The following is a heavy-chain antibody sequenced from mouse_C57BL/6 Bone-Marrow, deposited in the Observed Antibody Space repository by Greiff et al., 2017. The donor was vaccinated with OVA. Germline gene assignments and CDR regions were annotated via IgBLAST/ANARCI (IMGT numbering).Heavy chain of an antibody. Sequence: QVQLQQSGAELVRPGASVTLSCKASGYTFTDYEMHWVKQTPGHGLEWIGAIDPDTGGTAYNQKFKGKATLTADKSSSTAYMELRSLTSEDSADYGGTRGYSNYYAMDYGGQGTAATV. J-gene: IGHJ4*01. CDR1: GYTFTDYE. CDR3: TRGYSNYYAMDY. V-gene: IGHV1-15*01. CDR2: IDPDTGGT. D-gene: IGHD2-5*01.